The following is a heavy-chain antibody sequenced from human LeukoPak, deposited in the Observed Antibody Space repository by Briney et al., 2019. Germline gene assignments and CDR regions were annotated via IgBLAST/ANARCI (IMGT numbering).Heavy chain of an antibody. CDR2: INHSGST. J-gene: IGHJ6*02. CDR1: GGSFSGDY. V-gene: IGHV4-34*01. CDR3: ATVRGARGYYYYGMDV. Sequence: SETLSLTCAVYGGSFSGDYWSWIRQPPGKGLEWIGEINHSGSTNYNPSLKSRVTISVDTSRNQFSLKVTSVTAADTAVYYCATVRGARGYYYYGMDVWGQGTTVTVSS. D-gene: IGHD3-10*01.